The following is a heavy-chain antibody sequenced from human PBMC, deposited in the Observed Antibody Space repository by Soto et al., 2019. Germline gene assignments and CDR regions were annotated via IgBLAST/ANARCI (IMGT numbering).Heavy chain of an antibody. Sequence: QVQLVESGGGVVQPGRSLRLSCAASGFTFSSYGMHWVRQAPGKGLEWVAVIWYDGSNKYYADSVKGRFTISRDNSKNTLYLQMSSLRAEDTAVYYCARERVVVAVPDAFDLWGQGTMVTVSS. CDR2: IWYDGSNK. CDR1: GFTFSSYG. V-gene: IGHV3-33*01. D-gene: IGHD2-15*01. J-gene: IGHJ3*01. CDR3: ARERVVVAVPDAFDL.